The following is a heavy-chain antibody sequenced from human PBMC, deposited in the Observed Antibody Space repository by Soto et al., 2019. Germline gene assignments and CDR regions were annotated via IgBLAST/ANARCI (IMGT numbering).Heavy chain of an antibody. CDR2: IYYSGST. CDR1: GGSISSGDYY. V-gene: IGHV4-30-4*01. J-gene: IGHJ6*02. Sequence: SETLSLTCTVSGGSISSGDYYWSWIRQPPGKGLEWIGYIYYSGSTYYNPSLKSRVTISVDTSKNQFSLKLSSVTAADTAVYYCERDKGWMGKVLYYYYGMDVWGQGTTVTVSS. CDR3: ERDKGWMGKVLYYYYGMDV. D-gene: IGHD7-27*01.